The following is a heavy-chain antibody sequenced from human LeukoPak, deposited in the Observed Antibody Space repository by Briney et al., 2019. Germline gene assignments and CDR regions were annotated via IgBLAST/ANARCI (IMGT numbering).Heavy chain of an antibody. J-gene: IGHJ4*02. V-gene: IGHV3-23*01. D-gene: IGHD4-23*01. CDR2: ISGSGGST. CDR3: ANSPVGGNSLVDY. Sequence: GGSLRLSCAASGFTFSSYAMSWVRQAPGKGLEWVSGISGSGGSTYYADSVKGRFTISRDNSKNTPYLQMNSLRAEDTAVYYCANSPVGGNSLVDYWGQGTLVTVSS. CDR1: GFTFSSYA.